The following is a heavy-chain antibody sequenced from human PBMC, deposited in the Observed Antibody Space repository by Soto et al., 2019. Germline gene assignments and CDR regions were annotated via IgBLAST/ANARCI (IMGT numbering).Heavy chain of an antibody. J-gene: IGHJ6*02. CDR2: IIPVFGRA. CDR1: GGTFSSFL. CDR3: ILDCTSMSCYGYLGVDV. Sequence: ASVKVSCKASGGTFSSFLMGWVRQAPGQGLEWMGGIIPVFGRATYAQKFQGRVTITADDSTSTVYMELSGLRSEDTAVYYCILDCTSMSCYGYLGVDVWGQGTTVTVSS. V-gene: IGHV1-69*13. D-gene: IGHD2-2*01.